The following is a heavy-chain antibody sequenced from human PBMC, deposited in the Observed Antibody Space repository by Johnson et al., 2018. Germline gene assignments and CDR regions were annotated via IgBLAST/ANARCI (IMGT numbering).Heavy chain of an antibody. CDR3: DKAHREQWLFSYYYYYMDV. CDR1: GFTFDDFA. CDR2: LSWNSGTI. V-gene: IGHV3-9*01. D-gene: IGHD6-19*01. Sequence: EVQLVESGGGLVQPGRSLRLSCAASGFTFDDFAMHWVRQAPGKGLEWVSGLSWNSGTIGYADSVKGRFTISRDNAKNSLYLQMNSLRAEDTALYYCDKAHREQWLFSYYYYYMDVWGKGTTVTVSS. J-gene: IGHJ6*03.